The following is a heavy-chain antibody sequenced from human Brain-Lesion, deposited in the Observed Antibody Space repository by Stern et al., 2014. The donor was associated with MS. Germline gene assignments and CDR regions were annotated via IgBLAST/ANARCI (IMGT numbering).Heavy chain of an antibody. CDR1: GGSISSSGYY. CDR2: IHASGST. J-gene: IGHJ5*02. CDR3: ATTRWDLFTWNWFDP. D-gene: IGHD1-26*01. V-gene: IGHV4-61*02. Sequence: QVQLVQSGPGLVKPSQTLSLTCTVSGGSISSSGYYWSWIRQPADKGLEWIGRIHASGSTYSNPSLKSRVTISMATAKTQFSLKMPSVTAADTAVYYCATTRWDLFTWNWFDPWGQGTLVTVSS.